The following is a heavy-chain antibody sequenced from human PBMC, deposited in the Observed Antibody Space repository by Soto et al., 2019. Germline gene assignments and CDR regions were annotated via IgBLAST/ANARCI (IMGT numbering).Heavy chain of an antibody. CDR3: ARANGIAAAGTDAFDI. Sequence: ASVKVSCKASGGTFSSYAISWVRQAPGQGLEWMGGIIPIFGTANYAQKFQGRVTITADESTSTAYMELSSLRSEDTAVYYCARANGIAAAGTDAFDIWGQGTMVTVSS. V-gene: IGHV1-69*13. D-gene: IGHD6-13*01. CDR2: IIPIFGTA. J-gene: IGHJ3*02. CDR1: GGTFSSYA.